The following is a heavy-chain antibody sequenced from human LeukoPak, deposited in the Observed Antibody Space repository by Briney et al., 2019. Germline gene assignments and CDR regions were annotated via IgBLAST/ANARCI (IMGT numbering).Heavy chain of an antibody. CDR3: ARVPRLGYCSGGSCYGLGRYYYYYYMDV. CDR1: GGSISSYY. J-gene: IGHJ6*03. Sequence: SETLSLTCTVSGGSISSYYWSWIRQPPGKGLEWIGYIYYSGSTNYNPSLKSRVTISVDTSKNQSSLKLSSVTAADTAVYYCARVPRLGYCSGGSCYGLGRYYYYYYMDVWGKGTTVTVSS. V-gene: IGHV4-59*01. CDR2: IYYSGST. D-gene: IGHD2-15*01.